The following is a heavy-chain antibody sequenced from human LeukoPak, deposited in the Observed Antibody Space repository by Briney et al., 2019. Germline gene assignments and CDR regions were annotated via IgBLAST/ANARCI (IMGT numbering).Heavy chain of an antibody. CDR2: IKSKTDDETT. D-gene: IGHD2-21*02. CDR3: TRVTAYYEYGMDV. V-gene: IGHV3-15*01. CDR1: GFTFSMAW. J-gene: IGHJ6*02. Sequence: GGSLRLSCAASGFTFSMAWMSWVRQAPGKGLEWVGRIKSKTDDETTDYAAPVKGRFTISRDDSKNTLYVQMNSLKTEDTAVYYCTRVTAYYEYGMDVWGQGTTVTVSS.